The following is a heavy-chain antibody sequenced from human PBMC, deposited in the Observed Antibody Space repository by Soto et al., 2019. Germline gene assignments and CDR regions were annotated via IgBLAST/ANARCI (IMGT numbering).Heavy chain of an antibody. CDR3: ARDFRSGYGDY. Sequence: ASVKVSCKSSGYTFTSYYMHWVRQAPGQGLEWMGIINPSGGSTSYAQKFQGRVTMTRDTSTSTAYMELRSLRSDDTAVYYCARDFRSGYGDYWGQGTLVTVSS. V-gene: IGHV1-46*01. CDR2: INPSGGST. D-gene: IGHD5-12*01. CDR1: GYTFTSYY. J-gene: IGHJ4*02.